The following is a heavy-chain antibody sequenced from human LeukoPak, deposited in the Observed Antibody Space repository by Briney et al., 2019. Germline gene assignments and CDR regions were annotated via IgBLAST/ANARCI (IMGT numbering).Heavy chain of an antibody. CDR3: ARDNWIQLWFYYYYYMDV. J-gene: IGHJ6*03. Sequence: PGGSLRLSCAASAFTFSTYSMHWVRQAPGKGLEWVAAISYDGPNKNYADSVKGRFTISRDNSKNTLYLQMNSLRAEDTAVYYCARDNWIQLWFYYYYYMDVWGKGTTVTVSS. CDR2: ISYDGPNK. CDR1: AFTFSTYS. V-gene: IGHV3-30*04. D-gene: IGHD5-18*01.